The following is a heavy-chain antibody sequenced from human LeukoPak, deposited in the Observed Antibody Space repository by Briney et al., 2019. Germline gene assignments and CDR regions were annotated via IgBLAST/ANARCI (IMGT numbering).Heavy chain of an antibody. CDR2: ILFDGSNT. CDR3: AKGRAKYYYDSTAYYILDF. Sequence: PGKSLRLSCAVSGFNFSSFGIHWVRQAPGKGLEWLAFILFDGSNTCYADSGKGRFTISRDNSKNTLYLHVNSLRADDTAVYYCAKGRAKYYYDSTAYYILDFWGQGTLVTVSS. CDR1: GFNFSSFG. D-gene: IGHD3-22*01. J-gene: IGHJ4*02. V-gene: IGHV3-30*18.